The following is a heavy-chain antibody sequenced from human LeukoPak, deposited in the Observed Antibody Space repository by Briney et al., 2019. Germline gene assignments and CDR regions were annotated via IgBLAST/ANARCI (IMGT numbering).Heavy chain of an antibody. V-gene: IGHV1-2*02. CDR2: INPNSGGT. D-gene: IGHD6-19*01. CDR1: GYTFTGYY. J-gene: IGHJ6*02. Sequence: ASVKVSCKASGYTFTGYYMHWVRQAPGQGLEWMGWINPNSGGTNYAQKFQGRVTMTRDTSISTAYMELSGLRSDYTAVYYCARKYSSGWYYYYGMDVWGQGTTVTVSS. CDR3: ARKYSSGWYYYYGMDV.